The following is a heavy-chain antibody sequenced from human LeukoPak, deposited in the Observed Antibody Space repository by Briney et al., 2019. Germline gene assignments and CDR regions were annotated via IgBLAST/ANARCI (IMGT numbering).Heavy chain of an antibody. CDR1: GFTFSSYG. CDR3: AKDGAWLRFDD. Sequence: GGALRLSCAASGFTFSSYGMSWVRQAPGKGLEWVSAISGSGGSTYYADSVKGRFTISRDDPKNTLDLQMENLRVEDTAVYYCAKDGAWLRFDDWGQGILVTVSS. J-gene: IGHJ4*02. CDR2: ISGSGGST. V-gene: IGHV3-23*01. D-gene: IGHD5-12*01.